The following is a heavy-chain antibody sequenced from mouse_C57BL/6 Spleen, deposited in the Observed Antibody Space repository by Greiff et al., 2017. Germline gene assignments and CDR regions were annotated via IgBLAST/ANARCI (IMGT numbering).Heavy chain of an antibody. CDR1: GFTFSSYG. V-gene: IGHV5-6*01. J-gene: IGHJ2*01. CDR2: ISSGGSYT. CDR3: ASLDSSGYYFDY. Sequence: EVQVVESGGDLVKPGGSLKLSCAASGFTFSSYGMSWVRQTPDKRLEWVATISSGGSYTYYPDSVKGRFTISRDNAKNTLYLQMSSLKSEDTAMYYCASLDSSGYYFDYWGQGTTLTVSS. D-gene: IGHD3-2*02.